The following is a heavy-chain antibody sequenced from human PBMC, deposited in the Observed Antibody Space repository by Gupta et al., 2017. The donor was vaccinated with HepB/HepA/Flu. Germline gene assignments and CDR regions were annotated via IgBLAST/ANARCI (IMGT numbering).Heavy chain of an antibody. CDR2: IHAGNGNT. Sequence: QVQLVQSGAEVKKPGASVTVSCKASRDTFTTYAIHWVRQAPGQSLEWMGWIHAGNGNTRYSQRCQGRVTVTRDTSASTVYRELSSMRSEDTAGDYCARDRPLASYYYSGMDGWGKGTTVTVSS. V-gene: IGHV1-3*01. CDR1: RDTFTTYA. CDR3: ARDRPLASYYYSGMDG. J-gene: IGHJ6*04.